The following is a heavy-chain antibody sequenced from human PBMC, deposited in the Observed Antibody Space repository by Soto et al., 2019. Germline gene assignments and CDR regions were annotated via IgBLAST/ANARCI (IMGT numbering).Heavy chain of an antibody. J-gene: IGHJ2*01. V-gene: IGHV3-23*01. Sequence: EMPLLESGGGLVQPGGSLRLSCAASGFTFSSYAMNWVRQAPGKGLEWVSAITGSGGATYYADSVKGRFTISRDNSKSTLYLEVNSLRAEDTAVYYCAKAVTSYWYFDLWGRGTLVTVSS. CDR2: ITGSGGAT. D-gene: IGHD4-17*01. CDR1: GFTFSSYA. CDR3: AKAVTSYWYFDL.